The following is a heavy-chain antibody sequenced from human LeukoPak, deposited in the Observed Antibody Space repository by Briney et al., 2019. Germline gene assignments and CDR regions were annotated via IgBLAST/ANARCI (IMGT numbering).Heavy chain of an antibody. CDR1: GFTFDDYA. Sequence: PGRSLRLSCAASGFTFDDYAMHWVRQAPGKGLEWVSGISWNSGSIGYADSVKGRFTISRDNAKNSLYLQMNSLRAEDTALYYCAKADVDTAMVTLFDYWGQGTLVTVSS. J-gene: IGHJ4*02. CDR2: ISWNSGSI. D-gene: IGHD5-18*01. CDR3: AKADVDTAMVTLFDY. V-gene: IGHV3-9*01.